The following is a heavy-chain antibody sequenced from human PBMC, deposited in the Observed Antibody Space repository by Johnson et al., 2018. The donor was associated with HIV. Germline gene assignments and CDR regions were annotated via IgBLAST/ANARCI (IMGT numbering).Heavy chain of an antibody. CDR2: IHSGDKT. J-gene: IGHJ3*02. CDR1: GFTVSSNY. V-gene: IGHV3-53*01. D-gene: IGHD1-20*01. CDR3: ARDRTITGNDPFDI. Sequence: VQLVESGGGLVQPGGSLRLSCAASGFTVSSNYMSWVRQAPGKGLEWVSVIHSGDKTYYADSVKDRFTISRDNAKTSLYLQMNSLRAEDTALYYCARDRTITGNDPFDIWGQGTMVTVSS.